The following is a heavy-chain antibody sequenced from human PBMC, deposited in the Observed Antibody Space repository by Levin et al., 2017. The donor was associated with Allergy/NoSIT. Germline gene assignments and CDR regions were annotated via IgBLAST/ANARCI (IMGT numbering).Heavy chain of an antibody. V-gene: IGHV3-11*01. D-gene: IGHD1-26*01. Sequence: LSLTCAASGFTFSDYYMSWIRQAPGKGLEWVSYISSSGSTIYYADSVKGRFTISRDNAKNSLYLQMNSLRAEDTAVYYCASGGSRGSYAAPFLDYWGQGTLVTVSS. J-gene: IGHJ4*02. CDR3: ASGGSRGSYAAPFLDY. CDR1: GFTFSDYY. CDR2: ISSSGSTI.